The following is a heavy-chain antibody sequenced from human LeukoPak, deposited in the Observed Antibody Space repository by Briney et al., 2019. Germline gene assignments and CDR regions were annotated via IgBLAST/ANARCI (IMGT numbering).Heavy chain of an antibody. D-gene: IGHD4-11*01. V-gene: IGHV4-31*03. Sequence: PSETLSLTCTVSGGSIRSGGYYWRWIRQHPGKGLEWIGNLYYSGSTYYYPSLRSRLTISVDTSKNQFSLKLRSVTAADTAVYYCARLGSPGWLYSFSFDYWGQGTLVTVSS. J-gene: IGHJ4*02. CDR1: GGSIRSGGYY. CDR2: LYYSGST. CDR3: ARLGSPGWLYSFSFDY.